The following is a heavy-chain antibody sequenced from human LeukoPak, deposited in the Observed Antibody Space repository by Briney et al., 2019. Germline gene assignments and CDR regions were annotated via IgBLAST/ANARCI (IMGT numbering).Heavy chain of an antibody. J-gene: IGHJ4*02. CDR3: ARDGKDWGSGYYYFDY. CDR2: IYHSGST. D-gene: IGHD7-27*01. Sequence: PSETLSLTCTVSGYSISSGYYWGWIRQPPGKGLEWIGSIYHSGSTNYNPSLKSRVTISVDTSKNQFSLKLSSVTAADTAVYYCARDGKDWGSGYYYFDYWGQGTLVTVSS. V-gene: IGHV4-38-2*02. CDR1: GYSISSGYY.